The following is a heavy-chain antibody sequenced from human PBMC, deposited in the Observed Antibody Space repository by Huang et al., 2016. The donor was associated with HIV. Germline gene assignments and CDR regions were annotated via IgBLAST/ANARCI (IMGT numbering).Heavy chain of an antibody. Sequence: QVRLEQWGAGLLKPSETLSLTCAVHGWSFSGYQWTWIRPSQGKGLEWIGEINHSGSSTYNPARKTRVTITGYSSKNQFTLKMTALTVTDTAVYFCARGLRFCRGGDCFPTHFQHWSQG. CDR2: INHSGSS. V-gene: IGHV4-34*02. CDR1: GWSFSGYQ. CDR3: ARGLRFCRGGDCFPTHFQH. D-gene: IGHD2-21*02. J-gene: IGHJ1*01.